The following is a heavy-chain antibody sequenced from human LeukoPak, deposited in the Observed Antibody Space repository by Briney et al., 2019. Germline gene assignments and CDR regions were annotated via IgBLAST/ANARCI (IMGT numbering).Heavy chain of an antibody. Sequence: ASVKVSCKASGYTFTGYYMHWVRQAPGQGLEWMGWINPNSGGTNYAQKFQGRVTMTRDTSISTAYMELSRLRSDDTAGYYCARVEYRQDAFDIWGQGTMVTVSS. D-gene: IGHD1-1*01. CDR2: INPNSGGT. CDR3: ARVEYRQDAFDI. CDR1: GYTFTGYY. J-gene: IGHJ3*02. V-gene: IGHV1-2*02.